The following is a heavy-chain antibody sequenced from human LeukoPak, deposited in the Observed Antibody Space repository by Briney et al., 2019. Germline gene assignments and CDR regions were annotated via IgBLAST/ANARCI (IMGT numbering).Heavy chain of an antibody. CDR2: INHSGST. V-gene: IGHV4-34*01. CDR3: ARTESRYYFDY. J-gene: IGHJ4*02. D-gene: IGHD3-10*01. Sequence: SETLSLTCAVYGGSFSGYYWSWIRQPPGKGLEWIGEINHSGSTNYNPSLKSRVTISVDTFKNQFSLKLSSVTAADTAVYYCARTESRYYFDYWGQGTLVTVSS. CDR1: GGSFSGYY.